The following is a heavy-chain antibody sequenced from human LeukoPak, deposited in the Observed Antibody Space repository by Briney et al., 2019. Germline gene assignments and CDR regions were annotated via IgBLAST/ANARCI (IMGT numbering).Heavy chain of an antibody. CDR1: GFTFSSYS. D-gene: IGHD3-22*01. CDR2: ITCTGSYI. Sequence: GGSLRLSCAASGFTFSSYSMNWVRQAPGKGLEWVSSITCTGSYIYYAHSVRGRFTISRDNAKNSLYLQMNNLRAEDTAVYYCARDVDYYDSSGYYYEGFDPWGQGTLVAVCS. J-gene: IGHJ5*02. V-gene: IGHV3-21*01. CDR3: ARDVDYYDSSGYYYEGFDP.